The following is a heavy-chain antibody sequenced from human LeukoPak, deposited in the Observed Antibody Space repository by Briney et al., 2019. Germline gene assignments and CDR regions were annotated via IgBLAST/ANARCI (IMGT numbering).Heavy chain of an antibody. Sequence: GASVKVSCKASGYTFTGYYMHRVRQAPGQGLEWMGRINPNSGGTNYAQKFQGRVTMTRDTSISTAYMELSRLRSDDTAVYYCARDPAGRGVANWFDPWGQGTLVTVSS. CDR3: ARDPAGRGVANWFDP. CDR2: INPNSGGT. CDR1: GYTFTGYY. J-gene: IGHJ5*02. D-gene: IGHD2-8*01. V-gene: IGHV1-2*06.